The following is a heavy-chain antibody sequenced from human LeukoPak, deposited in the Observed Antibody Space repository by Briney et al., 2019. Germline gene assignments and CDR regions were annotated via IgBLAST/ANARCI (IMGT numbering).Heavy chain of an antibody. D-gene: IGHD2-21*01. CDR3: ARGAAIRSYYYGMDV. Sequence: SVKVSCKASGGTFSSYAISWVRQAPGRGLEWMGGIIPIFGTANYAQKFQGRVTITADESTNTAYMELSSLRSEDTAVYYCARGAAIRSYYYGMDVWGQGTTVTVSS. CDR1: GGTFSSYA. J-gene: IGHJ6*02. CDR2: IIPIFGTA. V-gene: IGHV1-69*13.